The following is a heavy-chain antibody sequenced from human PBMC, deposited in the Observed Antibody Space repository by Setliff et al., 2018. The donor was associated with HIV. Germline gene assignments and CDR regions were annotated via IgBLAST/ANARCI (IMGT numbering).Heavy chain of an antibody. D-gene: IGHD1-1*01. Sequence: SVKVSCKASGGTFSSYAISWVRQAPGQGLEWMGGIIPIFGTANYAQKFQGRVTITADESTSTAYMELSSLRSEDTAVYYCARKNWNDKGKFDPWGQGTLVTSPQ. V-gene: IGHV1-69*13. CDR2: IIPIFGTA. CDR1: GGTFSSYA. J-gene: IGHJ5*02. CDR3: ARKNWNDKGKFDP.